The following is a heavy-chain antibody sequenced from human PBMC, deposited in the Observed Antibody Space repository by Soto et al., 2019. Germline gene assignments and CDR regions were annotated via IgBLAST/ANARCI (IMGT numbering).Heavy chain of an antibody. CDR1: GYSFTSYW. J-gene: IGHJ3*02. CDR2: IYPGDSDT. Sequence: GESLKISCKGSGYSFTSYWIGWVRQMPGKGLEWMGIIYPGDSDTRYSPSFQGQVTISADKSISTAYLQWSSLKASDTAMYYCARQFRESKITGYSSGWYAFDIWGQGTMVTVSS. CDR3: ARQFRESKITGYSSGWYAFDI. D-gene: IGHD6-19*01. V-gene: IGHV5-51*01.